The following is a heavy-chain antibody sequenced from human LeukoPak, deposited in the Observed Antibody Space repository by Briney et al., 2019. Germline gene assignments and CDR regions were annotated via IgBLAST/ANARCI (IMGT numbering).Heavy chain of an antibody. CDR3: ARGVAKIS. V-gene: IGHV3-11*01. D-gene: IGHD5-12*01. CDR1: GFFFNDYY. Sequence: GGSLRLSCAASGFFFNDYYMSWIRQALGKGLEWVAYVSGSGGTLYYADSVQGRFTISRHNVKKSLYLQMDNLRVDDTAVYYCARGVAKISWGQGTLVTVSS. CDR2: VSGSGGTL. J-gene: IGHJ5*02.